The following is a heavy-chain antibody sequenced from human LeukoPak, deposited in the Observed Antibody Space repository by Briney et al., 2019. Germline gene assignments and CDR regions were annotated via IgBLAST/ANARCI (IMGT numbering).Heavy chain of an antibody. J-gene: IGHJ4*02. CDR2: ISYDGSNK. D-gene: IGHD2-15*01. Sequence: PGGSLRLSCAASGFTFSSYGMHWVRQAPGKGLERVAVISYDGSNKYYADSVKGRFTISRDNSKNTLYLQINSLGAEATAVYYWAEGGYCSGGSCYPLDYWGQGTLVTVSS. CDR1: GFTFSSYG. V-gene: IGHV3-30*18. CDR3: AEGGYCSGGSCYPLDY.